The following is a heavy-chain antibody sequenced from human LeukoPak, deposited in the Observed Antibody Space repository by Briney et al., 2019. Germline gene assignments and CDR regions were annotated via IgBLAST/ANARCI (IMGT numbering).Heavy chain of an antibody. D-gene: IGHD2-15*01. CDR1: GGTFSSYA. Sequence: ASVKVSCKASGGTFSSYAISWVRQATGQGLEWMGWMNPNSGNTGYAQKFQGRVTMTRNTSISTAYMELSSLRSEDTAVYYCARGLYCSGGSCYSAAFDIWGQGTMVTVSS. CDR2: MNPNSGNT. CDR3: ARGLYCSGGSCYSAAFDI. V-gene: IGHV1-8*02. J-gene: IGHJ3*02.